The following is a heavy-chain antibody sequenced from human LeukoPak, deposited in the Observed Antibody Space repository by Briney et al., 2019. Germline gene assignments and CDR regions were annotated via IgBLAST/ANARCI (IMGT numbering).Heavy chain of an antibody. Sequence: ASVKVSCKASGYTFTGYYMHWVRQAPGQGLEWMGWINPNSGGTNYAQKFQGRVTMTRDTSISTAYMELSRLRSDDTAVYYCARVRISYYDSSGPLXYXXQGTXVTVSX. D-gene: IGHD3-22*01. J-gene: IGHJ4*02. V-gene: IGHV1-2*02. CDR3: ARVRISYYDSSGPLXY. CDR1: GYTFTGYY. CDR2: INPNSGGT.